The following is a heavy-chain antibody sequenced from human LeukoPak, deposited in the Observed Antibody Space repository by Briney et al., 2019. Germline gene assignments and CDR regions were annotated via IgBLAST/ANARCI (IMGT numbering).Heavy chain of an antibody. CDR1: GFTFSTYW. J-gene: IGHJ1*01. CDR3: ARAPSEIGGYYPEYFRH. CDR2: IKSDGST. D-gene: IGHD3-22*01. Sequence: PGGSLRLSCAASGFTFSTYWMHWVRHAPGKGLVWVSRIKSDGSTNYADSVKGRFTISRDNAKNTLSLQMNSLRPEGTGVYYCARAPSEIGGYYPEYFRHWGQGALVTVSS. V-gene: IGHV3-74*01.